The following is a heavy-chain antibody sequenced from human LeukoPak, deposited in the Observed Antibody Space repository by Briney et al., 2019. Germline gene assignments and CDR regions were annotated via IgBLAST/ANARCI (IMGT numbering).Heavy chain of an antibody. D-gene: IGHD1-26*01. CDR3: VRRMVGAIRPFDY. J-gene: IGHJ4*02. CDR1: GGSISSGDYY. Sequence: SETLSLTCTVSGGSISSGDYYWSWIRQPPGKGLEWIGYMYYSGSTYYDPSLKSRVTISVDTSKNQFSLKLSSVTAADTAVYYCVRRMVGAIRPFDYWGQGTLVTVSS. V-gene: IGHV4-30-4*01. CDR2: MYYSGST.